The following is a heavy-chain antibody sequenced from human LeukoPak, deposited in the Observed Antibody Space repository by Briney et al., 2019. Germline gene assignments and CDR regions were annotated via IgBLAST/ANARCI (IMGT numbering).Heavy chain of an antibody. J-gene: IGHJ3*02. V-gene: IGHV4-59*01. CDR1: VGAIREYY. CDR3: ARELVRGVIGAFDI. Sequence: PSETLSLTSTLSVGAIREYYSSSIRQPPREGVGWIGYIYDSGGTNYNPSLKSRVTISVDTSKNHFSLKLSSVTAADTAVYYCARELVRGVIGAFDIWGQGTMVTVSS. CDR2: IYDSGGT. D-gene: IGHD3-10*01.